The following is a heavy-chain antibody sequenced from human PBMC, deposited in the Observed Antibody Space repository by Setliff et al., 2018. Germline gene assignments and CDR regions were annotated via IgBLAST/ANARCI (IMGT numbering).Heavy chain of an antibody. D-gene: IGHD2-8*01. Sequence: ASVKVSCKASGSTFTDSIVNWVRQAPGQGLEWVGWLSPYSGNTYSAQKFQGRLTLTTDTSTTTAYMELRSLTSGDTAIYYCARLVRYCSKVACQRLSGAEHWGQGTLVTVSS. J-gene: IGHJ4*02. V-gene: IGHV1-18*01. CDR3: ARLVRYCSKVACQRLSGAEH. CDR1: GSTFTDSI. CDR2: LSPYSGNT.